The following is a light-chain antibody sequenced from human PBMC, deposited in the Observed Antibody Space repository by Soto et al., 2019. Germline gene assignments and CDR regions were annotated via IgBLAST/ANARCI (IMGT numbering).Light chain of an antibody. CDR2: DVS. V-gene: IGLV2-14*03. J-gene: IGLJ1*01. CDR1: ISDVGGYNS. CDR3: CSFTSSSTPGYV. Sequence: QSVLAQPASVSGSPGQSIAISCAGTISDVGGYNSVSWYQQHPGKAPKLMIYDVSNRPSGVSNRFSGSKSVNTASLTISGPQAEDEADYYCCSFTSSSTPGYVFGTGTKVTVL.